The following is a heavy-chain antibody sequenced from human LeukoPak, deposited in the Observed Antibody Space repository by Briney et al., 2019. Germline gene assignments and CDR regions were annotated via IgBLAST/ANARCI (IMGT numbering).Heavy chain of an antibody. CDR2: ISGSGGST. CDR3: TTLASGRYGVDA. Sequence: GGSLRLSCAASGFTFSNYAMTWVRQAPGKGLECVSGISGSGGSTYYADSVKGRLTISRDNSKNTLHLQMNSLRTEDTAVYYCTTLASGRYGVDAWGQGTMVTVSS. D-gene: IGHD1-26*01. V-gene: IGHV3-23*01. J-gene: IGHJ6*02. CDR1: GFTFSNYA.